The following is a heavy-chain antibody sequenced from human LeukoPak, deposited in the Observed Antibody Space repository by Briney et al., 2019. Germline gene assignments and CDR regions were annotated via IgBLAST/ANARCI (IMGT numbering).Heavy chain of an antibody. Sequence: GGSLRLSCAASGFNFSSYAMHWVRQAPGKGLEWVSAISGSGGSTYYADSVKGRFTISRDNSKNTLYLQMYSLGAEDTAVYYRAKVYDSIVVVPAAIAWGQGTLVTVSS. CDR2: ISGSGGST. CDR1: GFNFSSYA. CDR3: AKVYDSIVVVPAAIA. V-gene: IGHV3-23*01. D-gene: IGHD2-2*01. J-gene: IGHJ5*02.